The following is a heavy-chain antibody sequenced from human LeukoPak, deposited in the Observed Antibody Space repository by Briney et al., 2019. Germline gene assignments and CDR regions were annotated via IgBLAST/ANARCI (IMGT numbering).Heavy chain of an antibody. CDR2: ISAYNGNT. CDR1: GYTFTSYG. Sequence: GASVKVSCKASGYTFTSYGISWVRQAPGQGLEWMGWISAYNGNTNYAQKLQGRVTMTTDTSTSTAYMELRSLRSDDTAVYYCARRVHRVGNYSSHSDYWGQGTLVTVSS. V-gene: IGHV1-18*01. D-gene: IGHD1-26*01. J-gene: IGHJ4*02. CDR3: ARRVHRVGNYSSHSDY.